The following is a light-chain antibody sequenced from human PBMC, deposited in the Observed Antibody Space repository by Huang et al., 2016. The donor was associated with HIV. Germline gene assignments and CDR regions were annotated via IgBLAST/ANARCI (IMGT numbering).Light chain of an antibody. CDR3: QQYNNWPRT. V-gene: IGKV3-15*01. Sequence: ERVMTQSPDILSVSPGETATLSCRASQDVSSNLAWYGQKPGQAPSLLIYGASTRVSGIPARFNGSGSGIAFTLTISSVQSEDFAVYYCQQYNNWPRTFGQGTKLEIK. J-gene: IGKJ2*01. CDR2: GAS. CDR1: QDVSSN.